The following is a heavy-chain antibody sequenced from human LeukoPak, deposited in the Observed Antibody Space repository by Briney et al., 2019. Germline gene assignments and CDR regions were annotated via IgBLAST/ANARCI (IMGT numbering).Heavy chain of an antibody. J-gene: IGHJ4*02. CDR3: ATQLMVRGVISDY. CDR2: INHSGST. CDR1: XGYY. D-gene: IGHD3-10*01. V-gene: IGHV4-34*01. Sequence: XGYYWSWIRQPPGKGLEWIGEINHSGSTNYNPSLKSRVTISVDTSKNQFSLKLSSVTAADTAVYYCATQLMVRGVISDYWGQGTLVTVSS.